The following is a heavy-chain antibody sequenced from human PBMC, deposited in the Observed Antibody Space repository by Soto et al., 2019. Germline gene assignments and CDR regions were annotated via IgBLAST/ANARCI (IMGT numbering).Heavy chain of an antibody. CDR1: GGSISSSDSY. D-gene: IGHD2-15*01. V-gene: IGHV4-30-4*01. J-gene: IGHJ4*02. CDR2: FYHTGST. CDR3: ARGRYCSGGTCRYVDS. Sequence: QVQLQESGPGLVKPSQTLSLTCAVSGGSISSSDSYWTWIRQPPGKGLEWVGLFYHTGSTSYNPSLKSRITISRDTSKNQFSLSLTSVTAADTAVYYCARGRYCSGGTCRYVDSWGQGTLVTVSS.